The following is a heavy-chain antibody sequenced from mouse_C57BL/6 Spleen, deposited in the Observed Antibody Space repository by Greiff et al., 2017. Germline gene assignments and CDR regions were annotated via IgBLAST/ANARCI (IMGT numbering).Heavy chain of an antibody. CDR1: GFTFSDYG. J-gene: IGHJ4*01. D-gene: IGHD1-1*01. CDR2: ISSGSSTI. Sequence: DVKLQESGGGLVKPGGSLKLSCAASGFTFSDYGMHWVRQAPEKGLEWVAYISSGSSTIYYADTVKGRFTISRDNAKNTLFLQMTSLRSEDTAMYYCARPGTTVGAMDYWGQGTSVTVSS. CDR3: ARPGTTVGAMDY. V-gene: IGHV5-17*01.